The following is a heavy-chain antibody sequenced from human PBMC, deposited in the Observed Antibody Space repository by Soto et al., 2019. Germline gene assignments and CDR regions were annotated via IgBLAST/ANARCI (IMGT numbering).Heavy chain of an antibody. CDR3: AKTPSGSYYGYFDY. D-gene: IGHD1-26*01. Sequence: GGSLRLSCAASGFTFSSYAMSWVRQAPGKGLEWVSAISGSGGGTYYADSVKGRFTISRDNSKNTLYLQMNSLRAEDTAVYYCAKTPSGSYYGYFDYWDQGTLVTVSS. CDR2: ISGSGGGT. J-gene: IGHJ4*02. V-gene: IGHV3-23*01. CDR1: GFTFSSYA.